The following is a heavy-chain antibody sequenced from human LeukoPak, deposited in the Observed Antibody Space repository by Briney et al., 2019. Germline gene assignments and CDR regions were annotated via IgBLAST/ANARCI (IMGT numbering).Heavy chain of an antibody. CDR2: ISGSGGST. V-gene: IGHV3-23*01. D-gene: IGHD4-17*01. CDR3: AKARWPKKDYGHYADAFDI. CDR1: GFTFSSYA. J-gene: IGHJ3*02. Sequence: PGGSLRLSCAASGFTFSSYAMSWVRQAPGKGLEWVSAISGSGGSTYYADSVKGRFTISRDNSKNTLYLQMNSLRAEATAVYYSAKARWPKKDYGHYADAFDISGRGTMATVS.